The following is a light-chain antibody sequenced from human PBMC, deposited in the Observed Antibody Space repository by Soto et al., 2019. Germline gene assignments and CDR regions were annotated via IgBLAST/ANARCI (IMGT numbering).Light chain of an antibody. CDR2: DAS. CDR1: QSISSW. J-gene: IGKJ2*01. V-gene: IGKV1-5*01. CDR3: QQYNSYSYT. Sequence: IQLTQSPSSLSASVGDTVTITCRASQSISSWLAWYQQKPGKAPKLLIYDASSLESGVPSRFSGSGSGTEFTLTISSLQPDDFATYYCQQYNSYSYTFGQGTKLEIK.